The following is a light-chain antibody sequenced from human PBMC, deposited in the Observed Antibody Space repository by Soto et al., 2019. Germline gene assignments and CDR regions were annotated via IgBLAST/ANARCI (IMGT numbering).Light chain of an antibody. CDR1: QSIGSW. Sequence: DIPMTQSPSTLSASVGDRVTITCRASQSIGSWLAWYQQKPGKAPKLLIYKASSLESGVPSRFSGRGSGTEFTLTISSLQPDDFASYYCQQYGSYSPWTFGQGTKVEIK. CDR3: QQYGSYSPWT. CDR2: KAS. J-gene: IGKJ1*01. V-gene: IGKV1-5*03.